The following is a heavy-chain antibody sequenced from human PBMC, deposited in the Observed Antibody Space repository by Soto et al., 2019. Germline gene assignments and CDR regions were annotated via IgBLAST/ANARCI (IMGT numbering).Heavy chain of an antibody. Sequence: SETLSLTCTVSGGSIRTYYWSWIRQTPGKGLEWIGYSGSTNYNPSLKSRVTISVDMSKNQFSLKLSSVTAADTAVYYCATIDSGSSEYWGQGTLVTVSS. J-gene: IGHJ4*02. CDR3: ATIDSGSSEY. CDR1: GGSIRTYY. D-gene: IGHD5-12*01. V-gene: IGHV4-59*01. CDR2: SGST.